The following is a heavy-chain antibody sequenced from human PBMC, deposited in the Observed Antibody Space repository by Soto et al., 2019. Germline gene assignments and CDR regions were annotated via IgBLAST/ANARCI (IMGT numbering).Heavy chain of an antibody. CDR2: ITPMFGTP. J-gene: IGHJ4*02. CDR3: ARDGTLYDSSAYYYLY. D-gene: IGHD3-22*01. V-gene: IGHV1-69*13. Sequence: SVKVSCKASGGTFSRYTITWVRQAPGQGLEGMGWITPMFGTPNYAQRFQGRVTITADESTSTAYMELSSLRSEDTAMYYCARDGTLYDSSAYYYLYWGQGTLVTVSS. CDR1: GGTFSRYT.